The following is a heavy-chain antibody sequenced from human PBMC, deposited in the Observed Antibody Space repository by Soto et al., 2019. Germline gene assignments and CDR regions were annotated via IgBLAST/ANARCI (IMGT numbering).Heavy chain of an antibody. V-gene: IGHV4-31*03. CDR1: GGSISSGGYY. CDR2: IYYSGST. CDR3: ARENIWGSYRYLDY. Sequence: QVQLQESGPGLVKPSQTLSLTCTVSGGSISSGGYYWSWIRQHPGKGLEWIGYIYYSGSTYCNPSLKSRVTISVDTSKNQFSLKLSSVTAADTAVYYCARENIWGSYRYLDYWGQGTLVTVSS. J-gene: IGHJ4*02. D-gene: IGHD3-16*02.